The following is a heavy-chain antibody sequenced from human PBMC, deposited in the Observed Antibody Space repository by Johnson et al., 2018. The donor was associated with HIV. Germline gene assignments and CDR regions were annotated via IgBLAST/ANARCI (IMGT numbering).Heavy chain of an antibody. CDR2: IGTAGDT. D-gene: IGHD1-26*01. Sequence: VQLVESGGGLVQPGRSLRLSCAASGFTFSSYGMHWVRQATGKGLEWVSAIGTAGDTYYPGSVKGRFTISRENAKNSLYLQMNSLRAGDTAVYYCARAGVGAGAFDIWGQGTMVTVSS. V-gene: IGHV3-13*01. J-gene: IGHJ3*02. CDR3: ARAGVGAGAFDI. CDR1: GFTFSSYG.